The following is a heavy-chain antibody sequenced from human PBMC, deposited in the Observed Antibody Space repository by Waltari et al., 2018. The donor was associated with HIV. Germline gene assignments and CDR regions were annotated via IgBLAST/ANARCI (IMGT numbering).Heavy chain of an antibody. CDR3: TTDQAARSFDY. CDR1: GFTFSNAW. J-gene: IGHJ4*02. CDR2: MKSKTDGGTT. Sequence: EVQLVVSGGGLVKPGGALRLSCAAYGFTFSNAWMRWVRPAPGKGLEWVGRMKSKTDGGTTDYAAPVKGRFTISRDDSKNTLYLQMNSLKTEDTAVYYCTTDQAARSFDYWGQGTLVTVSS. V-gene: IGHV3-15*01. D-gene: IGHD6-6*01.